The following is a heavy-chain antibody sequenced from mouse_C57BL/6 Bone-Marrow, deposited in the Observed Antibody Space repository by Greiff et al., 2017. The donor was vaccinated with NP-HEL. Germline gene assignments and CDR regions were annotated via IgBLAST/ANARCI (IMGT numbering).Heavy chain of an antibody. J-gene: IGHJ4*01. D-gene: IGHD2-4*01. Sequence: EVQGVESGGGLVQPGGSLKLSCAASGFTFSDYGMAWVRQAPRKGPEWVAFISNLAYSIYYADTVTGRFTISRENAKNTLYLEMSSLRSEDTAMYYCAREGYDYDDYYAMDYWGQGTSVTVSS. CDR3: AREGYDYDDYYAMDY. CDR1: GFTFSDYG. V-gene: IGHV5-15*01. CDR2: ISNLAYSI.